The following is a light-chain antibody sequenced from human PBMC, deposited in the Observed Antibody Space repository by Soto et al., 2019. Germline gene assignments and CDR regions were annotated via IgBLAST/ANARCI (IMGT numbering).Light chain of an antibody. V-gene: IGKV3-20*01. CDR2: GAS. CDR3: QSPWT. CDR1: QSVSSSY. Sequence: EIVLTQSPGTLSLSPGERATLSCRASQSVSSSYLAWYQQKPGQAPRLLIYGASSRATGIPDRFSGSGSGTDFTLTISRLEPEDFAVYYCQSPWTFGQGTKVEIK. J-gene: IGKJ1*01.